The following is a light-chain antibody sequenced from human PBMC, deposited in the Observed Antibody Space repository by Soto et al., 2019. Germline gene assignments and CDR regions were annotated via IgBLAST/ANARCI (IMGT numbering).Light chain of an antibody. CDR3: QQSYTAPPT. J-gene: IGKJ1*01. CDR2: AAS. Sequence: DIQMTQSPSSLSASVEDRVTITCRASQSINSYLNWYQQKPGKAPKLLIYAASSLQSGVPSRFSGSGSGTDFTLNISSLQPEDFATYYCQQSYTAPPTFGQGTKVEVK. CDR1: QSINSY. V-gene: IGKV1-39*01.